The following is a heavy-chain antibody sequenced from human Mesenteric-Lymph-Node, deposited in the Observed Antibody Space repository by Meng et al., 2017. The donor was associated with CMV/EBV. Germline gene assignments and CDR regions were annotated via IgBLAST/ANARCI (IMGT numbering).Heavy chain of an antibody. J-gene: IGHJ6*02. CDR3: ARTRYNWNYYDYYGMDV. D-gene: IGHD1-20*01. Sequence: GESLKISCAVSGFTFSSYSMNWVRQAPGKGLKWVSSISSSSSYIYYADSVKGRFTISRDNAKNSLYLQMNSLRAEDTAVYYCARTRYNWNYYDYYGMDVWGQGTTVTVSS. CDR1: GFTFSSYS. V-gene: IGHV3-21*01. CDR2: ISSSSSYI.